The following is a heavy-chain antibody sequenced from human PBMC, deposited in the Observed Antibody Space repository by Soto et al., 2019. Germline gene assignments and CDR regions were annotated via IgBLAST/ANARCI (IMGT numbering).Heavy chain of an antibody. Sequence: ASVKVSCKASGYTFTSYGISWVRQAPGQGLEWMGWISAYNGNTNYAQKLQGRVTMTTDTSTSTAYMELRSLRSDDTAVYYCARDFLAPSWSGYYGDYWGQGTLVTVSS. V-gene: IGHV1-18*01. CDR1: GYTFTSYG. CDR2: ISAYNGNT. D-gene: IGHD3-3*01. CDR3: ARDFLAPSWSGYYGDY. J-gene: IGHJ4*02.